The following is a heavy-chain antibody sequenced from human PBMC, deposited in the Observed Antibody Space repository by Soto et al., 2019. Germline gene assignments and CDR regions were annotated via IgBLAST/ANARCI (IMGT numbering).Heavy chain of an antibody. CDR2: ISYDGSNK. J-gene: IGHJ6*02. CDR3: ARETFGGYDWYGMDV. V-gene: IGHV3-30-3*01. CDR1: GFTFSSYA. D-gene: IGHD5-12*01. Sequence: LRLSCAASGFTFSSYAMHWVRQAPGKGLEWVAVISYDGSNKYYADSVKGRFTISRDNSKNTLYLQMNSPRAEDTAVYYCARETFGGYDWYGMDVWGQGTTVTVSS.